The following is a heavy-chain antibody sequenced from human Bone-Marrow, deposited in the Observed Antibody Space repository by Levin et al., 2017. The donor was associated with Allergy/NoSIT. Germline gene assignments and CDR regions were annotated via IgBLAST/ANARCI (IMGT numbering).Heavy chain of an antibody. CDR3: ARAFCRRGDCDSSDGGYHWFDT. V-gene: IGHV4-30-2*01. Sequence: SETLSLTCSVSGDYINRGGYSWSWLRQPPGKGLEWIGYVFHSGRTSYNPSLEGRVTISLDRSDNHFALRLSPVTAADTAVYFCARAFCRRGDCDSSDGGYHWFDTWGQGARVTVSS. CDR2: VFHSGRT. CDR1: GDYINRGGYS. D-gene: IGHD2-21*01. J-gene: IGHJ5*02.